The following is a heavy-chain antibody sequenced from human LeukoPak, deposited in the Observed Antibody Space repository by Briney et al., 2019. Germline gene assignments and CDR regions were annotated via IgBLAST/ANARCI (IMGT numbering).Heavy chain of an antibody. V-gene: IGHV4-4*07. Sequence: PSETLSLTCTVSGGSISSYYWSWIRQPAGKGLEWIGRIYTSGSTNYNPSLKSRVTMSVDTSKNQFSLKLSSVTAADTAVYYCARGIFAPYYDFWRASTPFDPWGQGTLVTVSS. D-gene: IGHD3-3*01. CDR2: IYTSGST. CDR3: ARGIFAPYYDFWRASTPFDP. J-gene: IGHJ5*02. CDR1: GGSISSYY.